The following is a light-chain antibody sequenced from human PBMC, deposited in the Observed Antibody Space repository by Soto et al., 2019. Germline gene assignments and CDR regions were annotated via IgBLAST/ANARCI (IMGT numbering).Light chain of an antibody. V-gene: IGKV2-30*01. CDR2: RAS. Sequence: EVVMTQSPLSLPVTLGQPASISCRTSQSLEYSDGNAYLNWFHQRPGQSPRRLIYRASNRDSGVPDRFSGSWSGTDFTLKISRVEAEDVGVYYCMQGTNWPPTFGRGTKVEIK. CDR1: QSLEYSDGNAY. CDR3: MQGTNWPPT. J-gene: IGKJ1*01.